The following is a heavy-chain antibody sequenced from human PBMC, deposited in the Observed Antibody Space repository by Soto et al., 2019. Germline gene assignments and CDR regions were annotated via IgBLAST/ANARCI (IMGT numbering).Heavy chain of an antibody. J-gene: IGHJ6*02. V-gene: IGHV3-30-3*01. D-gene: IGHD6-6*01. Sequence: LRLSCAASGFTFSSYAMHWVRQAPGKGLEWVAVISYDGSNKYYADSVKGRFTISRDNSKNTLYLQMNSLRAEDTAVYYCARDTKRQLSLNYYYYGMDVWGQGTTVTVSS. CDR1: GFTFSSYA. CDR2: ISYDGSNK. CDR3: ARDTKRQLSLNYYYYGMDV.